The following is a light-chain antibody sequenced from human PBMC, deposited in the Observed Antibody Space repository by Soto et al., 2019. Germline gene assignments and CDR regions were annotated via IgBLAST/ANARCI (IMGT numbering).Light chain of an antibody. CDR3: QQYHNLWT. CDR2: RAS. V-gene: IGKV3-15*01. J-gene: IGKJ1*01. CDR1: QSVSVN. Sequence: EVVLTQSPAILSLSPGERATLSCRASQSVSVNFAWYQQRPGQAPRLLIYRASTRATGTPARFSGSGSGTEFTLTITSLQSEDFALYYCQQYHNLWTFGQGTKV.